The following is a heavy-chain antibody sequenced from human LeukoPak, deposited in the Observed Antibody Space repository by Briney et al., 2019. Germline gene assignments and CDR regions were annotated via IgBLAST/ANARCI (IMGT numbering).Heavy chain of an antibody. J-gene: IGHJ4*02. Sequence: PSETLSLTCTVSGGSISSYYWSWIRQPPGKGLEWIGYIYYSGSTNYNPSLKSRVTISVDTSKNQFSLKLSSVTAADTAVYYCARYCSSTSCPPGFPVLWGQGTLVTVSS. CDR1: GGSISSYY. D-gene: IGHD2-2*01. V-gene: IGHV4-59*01. CDR2: IYYSGST. CDR3: ARYCSSTSCPPGFPVL.